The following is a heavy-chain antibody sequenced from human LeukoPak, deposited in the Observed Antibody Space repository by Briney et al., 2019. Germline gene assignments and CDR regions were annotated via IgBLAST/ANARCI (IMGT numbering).Heavy chain of an antibody. CDR2: IYYSGSA. V-gene: IGHV4-59*08. D-gene: IGHD1-14*01. CDR1: GGSISSYY. Sequence: SETLSLTCTVSGGSISSYYWSWIRQPPGKGLEWIGYIYYSGSANYNPSLKSRVTISVDTSKNQFSLKLSSVTAADTAVYYCARLTGVYYYYYMDAWGKGTTVTVTS. J-gene: IGHJ6*03. CDR3: ARLTGVYYYYYMDA.